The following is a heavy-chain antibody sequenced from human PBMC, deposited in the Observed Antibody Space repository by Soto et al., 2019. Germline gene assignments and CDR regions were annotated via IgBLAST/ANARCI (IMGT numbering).Heavy chain of an antibody. J-gene: IGHJ4*02. V-gene: IGHV3-23*01. CDR1: GFTFSSYA. CDR3: ATNYYNWNYFFDY. Sequence: EVQLLESGGGLVQPGGSLRLSCAASGFTFSSYAMSWVRQAPGKGLEWVSAISGSGGSTYYADSVKGRFTISRDNSKNTLYLQMNSLRAEDTVVYYCATNYYNWNYFFDYWGQGTLVTVSS. CDR2: ISGSGGST. D-gene: IGHD1-7*01.